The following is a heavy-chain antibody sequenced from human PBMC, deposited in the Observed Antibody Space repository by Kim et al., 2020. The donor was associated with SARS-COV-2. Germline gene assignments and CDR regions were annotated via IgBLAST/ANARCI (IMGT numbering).Heavy chain of an antibody. J-gene: IGHJ4*02. CDR3: ARGGGSYRHRHFDY. CDR2: IIPIFGTA. CDR1: GGTFSSYA. Sequence: SVKVSCKASGGTFSSYAISWVRQAPGQGLEWMGGIIPIFGTANYAQKFQGRVTITADESTSTAYMELSSLRSEDTAVYYCARGGGSYRHRHFDYWGQGTLVTVSS. D-gene: IGHD1-26*01. V-gene: IGHV1-69*13.